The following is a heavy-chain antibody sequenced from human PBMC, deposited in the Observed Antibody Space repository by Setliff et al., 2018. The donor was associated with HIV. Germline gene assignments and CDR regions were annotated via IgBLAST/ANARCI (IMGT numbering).Heavy chain of an antibody. CDR1: GFPFSSYG. J-gene: IGHJ6*03. D-gene: IGHD7-27*01. CDR3: ARELGPIYYFHYMDV. CDR2: ISYGGEK. V-gene: IGHV3-30*03. Sequence: GGSLRLSWAASGFPFSSYGLHWVRQVPGRGLEWVGIISYGGEKYYAESVKGRFTISRDNSRSTVYLQMNSLRVEDTAVYYCARELGPIYYFHYMDVWGKGTTVTVSS.